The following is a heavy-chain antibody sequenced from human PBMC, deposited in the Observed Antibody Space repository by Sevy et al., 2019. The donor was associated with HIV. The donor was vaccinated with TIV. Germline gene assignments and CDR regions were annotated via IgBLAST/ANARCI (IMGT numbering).Heavy chain of an antibody. Sequence: GGSLRLSCAASGFTFSGSAIHWVRQASGKGLEWIGRIRNKANSDATAYAESVKGRFTISRDDSKNTAYLQMNSLKTDDTAVYYCTRREMGSSSWYPYFDSWGQGTLVTVSS. CDR2: IRNKANSDAT. J-gene: IGHJ4*02. CDR3: TRREMGSSSWYPYFDS. D-gene: IGHD6-13*01. V-gene: IGHV3-73*01. CDR1: GFTFSGSA.